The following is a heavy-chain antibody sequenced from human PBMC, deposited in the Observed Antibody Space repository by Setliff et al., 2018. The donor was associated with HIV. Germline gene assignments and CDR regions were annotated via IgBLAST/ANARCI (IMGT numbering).Heavy chain of an antibody. CDR3: VRDRNGTLG. V-gene: IGHV3-74*01. Sequence: QPGGSLRLSCSGSGLTLSNYWMYWVSQAPGKGLEWVSLINTDGSRTDYADAVKGRFIISRDNGKSTLFLQMNSLTADDTAVYFCVRDRNGTLGWGQGTLVTVSS. J-gene: IGHJ1*01. D-gene: IGHD7-27*01. CDR1: GLTLSNYW. CDR2: INTDGSRT.